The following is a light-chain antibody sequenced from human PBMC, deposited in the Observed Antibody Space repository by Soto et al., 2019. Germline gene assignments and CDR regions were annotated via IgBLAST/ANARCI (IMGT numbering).Light chain of an antibody. CDR3: AAWDDSLSAVV. Sequence: QSVLTQPPSASGTPGQRVTISCSGSSSNIGSNYVYWYQQLPGTAPKLLIYRNNQRPSGVPDRFSGSKSVTSASLAISGLRSEYEADYYCAAWDDSLSAVVFGGGTKLTVL. J-gene: IGLJ2*01. CDR2: RNN. V-gene: IGLV1-47*01. CDR1: SSNIGSNY.